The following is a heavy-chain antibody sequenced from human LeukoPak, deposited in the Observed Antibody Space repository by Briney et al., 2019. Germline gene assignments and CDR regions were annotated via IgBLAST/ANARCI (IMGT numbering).Heavy chain of an antibody. CDR2: ISGSGGST. Sequence: PGGSLRLSCAASGFTFSSYAMSWVRQAPGXXXEWVSAISGSGGSTYYADSVKGRFTISRDNSKNTLYLQMNSLRAEDTAVYYCATDGYNYAGYFDYWGQGTLVTVSP. V-gene: IGHV3-23*01. D-gene: IGHD5-24*01. J-gene: IGHJ4*02. CDR1: GFTFSSYA. CDR3: ATDGYNYAGYFDY.